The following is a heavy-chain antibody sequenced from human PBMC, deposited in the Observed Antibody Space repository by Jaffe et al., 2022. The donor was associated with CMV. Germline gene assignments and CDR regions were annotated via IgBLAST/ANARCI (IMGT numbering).Heavy chain of an antibody. CDR2: FDPEDGET. V-gene: IGHV1-24*01. D-gene: IGHD3-3*01. CDR3: AKTRWIFGVVEVSAAFDI. J-gene: IGHJ3*02. Sequence: QVQLVQSGAEVKKPGASVKVSCKVSGYTLTELSMHWVRQAPGKGLEWMGGFDPEDGETIYAQKFQGRVTMTEDTSTDTAYMELSSLRSEDTAVYYCAKTRWIFGVVEVSAAFDIWGQGTMVTVSS. CDR1: GYTLTELS.